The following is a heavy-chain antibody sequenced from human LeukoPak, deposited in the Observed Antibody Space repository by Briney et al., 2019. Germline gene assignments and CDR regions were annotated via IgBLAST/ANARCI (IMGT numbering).Heavy chain of an antibody. CDR1: GFTFSDYY. J-gene: IGHJ6*03. CDR3: ARATLAAAIEYYMDV. CDR2: ISSSGSTK. V-gene: IGHV3-11*04. Sequence: PGGSLRLSCAASGFTFSDYYMSWIRQAPGKGLEYVSLISSSGSTKYYADSVKGRFTISRDNAKNSLYLLMNSLRAEDTAVYYCARATLAAAIEYYMDVWGKGTTVTVSS. D-gene: IGHD6-13*01.